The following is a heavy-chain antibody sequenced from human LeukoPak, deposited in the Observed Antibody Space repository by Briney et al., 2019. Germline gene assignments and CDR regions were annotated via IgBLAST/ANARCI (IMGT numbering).Heavy chain of an antibody. Sequence: ASVKVSCKASGYTFTDYHIHWVRQAPGQGLEWMGRINPYSGDTNFAQKFQDRVTMTRDTSITTAYMDLSSLTPDDTAVYFCARDQGSLTRSWYTGYWGQGTQVTVSS. CDR3: ARDQGSLTRSWYTGY. V-gene: IGHV1-2*06. D-gene: IGHD6-13*01. J-gene: IGHJ4*02. CDR1: GYTFTDYH. CDR2: INPYSGDT.